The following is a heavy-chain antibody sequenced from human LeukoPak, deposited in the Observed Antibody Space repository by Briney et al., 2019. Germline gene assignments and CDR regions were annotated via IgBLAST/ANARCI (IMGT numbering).Heavy chain of an antibody. V-gene: IGHV1-24*01. J-gene: IGHJ4*02. CDR2: FDPEDGET. CDR1: GYTLTELS. D-gene: IGHD6-13*01. Sequence: GASVKVSCKVSGYTLTELSMHWVRQAPGKGLEWMGGFDPEDGETIYAQKLQGRVTMTTDTSTSTAYMELRSLRSDDTAVYYCARDTRAGSGYSSSWYLDYWGQGTLVTVSS. CDR3: ARDTRAGSGYSSSWYLDY.